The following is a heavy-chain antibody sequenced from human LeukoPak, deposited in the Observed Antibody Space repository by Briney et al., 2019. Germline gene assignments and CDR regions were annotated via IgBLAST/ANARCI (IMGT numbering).Heavy chain of an antibody. CDR3: AKDRYFVPRAFDV. J-gene: IGHJ3*01. CDR2: FSGSGGFT. D-gene: IGHD3-9*01. CDR1: GFTFSPYA. V-gene: IGHV3-23*01. Sequence: PGGSLRLSCAASGFTFSPYAMSWVRQAPGKGLEWVSGFSGSGGFTYHADSVKGRFTISRDNSKNTLYLQMNSLRAEDTALYYCAKDRYFVPRAFDVWGQGTMVTVSS.